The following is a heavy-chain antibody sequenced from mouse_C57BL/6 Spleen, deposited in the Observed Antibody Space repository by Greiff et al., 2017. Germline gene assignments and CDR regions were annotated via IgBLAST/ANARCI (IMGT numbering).Heavy chain of an antibody. J-gene: IGHJ1*03. V-gene: IGHV1-81*01. CDR3: ARVTTVVATPWYFDV. Sequence: VQLQESGAELARPGASVKLSCKASGYTFTSYGISWVKQRTGQGLEWIGEIYPRSGNTYYNEKFKGKATLTADKSSSTAYMELRSLTSEDSAVYFCARVTTVVATPWYFDVWGTGTTVTVSS. CDR2: IYPRSGNT. D-gene: IGHD1-1*01. CDR1: GYTFTSYG.